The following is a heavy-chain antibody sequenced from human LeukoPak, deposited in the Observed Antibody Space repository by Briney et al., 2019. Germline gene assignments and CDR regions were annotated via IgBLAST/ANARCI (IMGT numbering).Heavy chain of an antibody. D-gene: IGHD6-19*01. V-gene: IGHV1-8*02. CDR1: GYTFTGYY. J-gene: IGHJ6*03. CDR2: MNPNSGNT. Sequence: GASVKVSCKASGYTFTGYYMHWVRQAPGQGLEWMGWMNPNSGNTGYAQKFQGRVTMTRNTSISTAYMELSSLRSEDTAVYYCARGGSSGWYSYYYYYYMDVWGKGTTVTISS. CDR3: ARGGSSGWYSYYYYYYMDV.